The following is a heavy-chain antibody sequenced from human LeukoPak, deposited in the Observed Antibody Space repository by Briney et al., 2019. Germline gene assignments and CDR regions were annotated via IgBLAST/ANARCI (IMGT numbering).Heavy chain of an antibody. Sequence: GGSLRLSCAASGITFSSYWMSWVRQAPGKGLEWVANIKEDGSEKYYVDSVKGRFTISRGNAKKSLYLQMNSLRAEDTAVYYCAAGGNSDYWGQGTLVTVSS. J-gene: IGHJ4*02. CDR3: AAGGNSDY. CDR1: GITFSSYW. V-gene: IGHV3-7*01. D-gene: IGHD4-23*01. CDR2: IKEDGSEK.